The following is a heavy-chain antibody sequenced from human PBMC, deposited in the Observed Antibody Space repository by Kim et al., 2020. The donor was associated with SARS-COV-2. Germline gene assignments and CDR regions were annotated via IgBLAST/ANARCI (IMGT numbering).Heavy chain of an antibody. Sequence: QKLKGRVTMTTDTSTSTAYMELRSLRSDDTAVYYCARDFSHYYDTFSGYWGQGTLVTVSS. J-gene: IGHJ4*02. CDR3: ARDFSHYYDTFSGY. D-gene: IGHD3-22*01. V-gene: IGHV1-18*01.